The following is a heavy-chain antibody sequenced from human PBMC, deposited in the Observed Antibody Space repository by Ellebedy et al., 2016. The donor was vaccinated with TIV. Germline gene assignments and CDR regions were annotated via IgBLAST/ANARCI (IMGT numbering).Heavy chain of an antibody. Sequence: GESLKISCKGSGYTFTTYWIAWVRQKPGKGLEWMGFIYPRDSDTRYSPSFQGQVTISADKSISTAYLQWSSLKASDTAIYYCARMMTTVPNGGDYWGQGTLVTVSS. D-gene: IGHD4-17*01. CDR2: IYPRDSDT. CDR1: GYTFTTYW. V-gene: IGHV5-51*01. CDR3: ARMMTTVPNGGDY. J-gene: IGHJ4*02.